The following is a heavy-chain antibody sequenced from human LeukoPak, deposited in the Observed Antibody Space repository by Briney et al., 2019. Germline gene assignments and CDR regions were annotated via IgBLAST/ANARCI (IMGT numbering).Heavy chain of an antibody. CDR1: GFTFSSYS. CDR2: ISGSSSYI. J-gene: IGHJ4*02. D-gene: IGHD1-1*01. CDR3: ARDSPRTTRDY. Sequence: GGSLRLSCAASGFTFSSYSMNWVRQAPGKGLEWVSSISGSSSYIYYADSVKGRFTISRDNAKNSQYLQMNSLRAEDTAVYYCARDSPRTTRDYWGQGTLVTVSS. V-gene: IGHV3-21*01.